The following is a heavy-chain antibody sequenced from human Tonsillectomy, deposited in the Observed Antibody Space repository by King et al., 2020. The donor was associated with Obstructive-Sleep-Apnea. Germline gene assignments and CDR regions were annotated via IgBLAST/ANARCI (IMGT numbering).Heavy chain of an antibody. D-gene: IGHD3-9*01. Sequence: VQLVESGGGLVKPGGTLRLSCAASGFNFSTYSMNWVRRAPGKGLEWVSSISSSSSYIHFADSVKGRFTISRDNAKNSLYLQMNSLRAEDTAVYYCARGDYDILTGYYNVEPYYYYYGMDVWGQGTTVTVSS. J-gene: IGHJ6*02. CDR2: ISSSSSYI. CDR3: ARGDYDILTGYYNVEPYYYYYGMDV. CDR1: GFNFSTYS. V-gene: IGHV3-21*01.